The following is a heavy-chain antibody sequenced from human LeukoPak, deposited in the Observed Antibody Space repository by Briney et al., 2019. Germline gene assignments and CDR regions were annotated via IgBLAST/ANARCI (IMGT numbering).Heavy chain of an antibody. Sequence: ASVKVPCKASGYTFTSYGISWVRQAPGQGLEWMGWISTYNGNTNYAREFQGRVTMTTDTSTSTAYMELRSLRSDDTAVYYCARDDCTSASCYLAYWGQGTLVTVSS. J-gene: IGHJ4*02. D-gene: IGHD2-2*01. CDR2: ISTYNGNT. CDR1: GYTFTSYG. V-gene: IGHV1-18*01. CDR3: ARDDCTSASCYLAY.